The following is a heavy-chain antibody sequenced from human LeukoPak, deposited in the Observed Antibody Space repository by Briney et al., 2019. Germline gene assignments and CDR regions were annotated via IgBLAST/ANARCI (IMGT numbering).Heavy chain of an antibody. D-gene: IGHD3-3*01. J-gene: IGHJ6*03. Sequence: SETLSLTCTVSGGSISSGDYYWSWIRQPPGKGLEWIGYIYYSGSTYYNPSLKSRVTISVDTSKNQFSLKLSSVTAADTAVYYCARVFYDFWSGYAASHYYYYYMDVWGKGTTVTVSS. CDR3: ARVFYDFWSGYAASHYYYYYMDV. CDR1: GGSISSGDYY. V-gene: IGHV4-30-4*08. CDR2: IYYSGST.